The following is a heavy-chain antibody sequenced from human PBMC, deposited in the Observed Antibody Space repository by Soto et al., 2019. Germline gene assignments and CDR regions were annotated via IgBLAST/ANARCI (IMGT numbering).Heavy chain of an antibody. Sequence: GGSLRLSCAASGFTFSSYAMSWVRQAPGKGLEWVSAIXXSGGSTYYQGTVEGRFTITRDNSKNTLYLQMNGLRAEDTAVYYCAKDGIQQQPDGFYYYYGMDVWGQGTTVTVSS. CDR1: GFTFSSYA. CDR2: IXXSGGST. J-gene: IGHJ6*02. V-gene: IGHV3-23*01. CDR3: AKDGIQQQPDGFYYYYGMDV. D-gene: IGHD6-13*01.